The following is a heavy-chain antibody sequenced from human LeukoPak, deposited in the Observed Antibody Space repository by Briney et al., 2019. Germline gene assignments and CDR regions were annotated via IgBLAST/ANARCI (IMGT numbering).Heavy chain of an antibody. V-gene: IGHV1-2*02. D-gene: IGHD1-14*01. Sequence: ASVKVSCKASGYTFTGYYMHWVRQAPGQGLEWMGWINPNSGGTNYAQKFQGRVTMTRDTSISTAYMGLSRLRSDDTAVYYCARVFRRSQHPFDPWGQGTLVTVSS. J-gene: IGHJ5*02. CDR1: GYTFTGYY. CDR2: INPNSGGT. CDR3: ARVFRRSQHPFDP.